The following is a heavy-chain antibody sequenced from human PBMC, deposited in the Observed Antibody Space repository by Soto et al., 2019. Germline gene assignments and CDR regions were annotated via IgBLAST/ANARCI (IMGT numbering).Heavy chain of an antibody. Sequence: PSETLSLTCAVYGGSFSGYYWSWIRQPPGKGLEWIGEINHSGSTNYNPSLKSRVTISVDTSKNQFSLKLSSVTAADTAVYYCARGIRNSNYGLGCRLDPWGQGTLVTVSS. J-gene: IGHJ5*02. CDR2: INHSGST. CDR1: GGSFSGYY. CDR3: ARGIRNSNYGLGCRLDP. V-gene: IGHV4-34*01. D-gene: IGHD4-4*01.